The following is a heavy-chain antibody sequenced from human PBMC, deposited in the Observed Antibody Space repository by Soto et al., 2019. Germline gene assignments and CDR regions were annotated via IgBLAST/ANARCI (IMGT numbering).Heavy chain of an antibody. V-gene: IGHV3-48*02. CDR1: GFSFSRYN. J-gene: IGHJ4*02. CDR2: ITSGSTTV. CDR3: ARYGYYDSSGTDY. Sequence: GGSLRLSCAASGFSFSRYNMNWVRQAPGKGPEWVAHITSGSTTVYYADSVKGRFTISRDNAKNSLYLQMNSLRDEDTAVYYCARYGYYDSSGTDYWGQGTLVT. D-gene: IGHD3-22*01.